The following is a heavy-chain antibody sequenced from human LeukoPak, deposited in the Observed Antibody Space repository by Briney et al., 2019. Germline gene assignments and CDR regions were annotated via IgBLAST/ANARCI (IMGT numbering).Heavy chain of an antibody. V-gene: IGHV3-15*01. CDR1: GFTFSKVW. D-gene: IGHD3-16*01. CDR3: TAGGGGTYSSDF. CDR2: CKSNADGGTS. J-gene: IGHJ4*02. Sequence: TGGSLRLSCTGSGFTFSKVWMSWVRQAPGKGLEWVGRCKSNADGGTSDYGAPGQGRFTISRDDSKKTLFLQMTSLEVEDTAVYFCTAGGGGTYSSDFWGQGTQVTVAS.